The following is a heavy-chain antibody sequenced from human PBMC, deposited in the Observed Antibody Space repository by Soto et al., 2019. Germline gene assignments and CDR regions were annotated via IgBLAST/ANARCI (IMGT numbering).Heavy chain of an antibody. J-gene: IGHJ6*03. Sequence: PSXTLSLTCTVSGGSISSYYWSWIRRPPGRGLEWIGYIYRSGSTKYNPSLKSRLTISVDTSKNQFSLKLSSVTAADTAVYYCARTLDYGHMDVWGKGTTVTVSS. CDR1: GGSISSYY. D-gene: IGHD3-16*01. V-gene: IGHV4-4*09. CDR3: ARTLDYGHMDV. CDR2: IYRSGST.